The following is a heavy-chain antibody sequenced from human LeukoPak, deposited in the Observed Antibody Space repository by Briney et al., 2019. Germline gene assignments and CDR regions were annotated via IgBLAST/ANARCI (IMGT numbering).Heavy chain of an antibody. Sequence: QPGRSLRLSCAASGFTFSSYAMHWVRQAPGKGLEWVAVISYDGSNKYYADSVKGRFTISRDNSKNTLYLQMNSLRAEDTAVYYCARGVVPAAYYYYGMDVWGKGTTVTVSS. CDR1: GFTFSSYA. V-gene: IGHV3-30*04. CDR2: ISYDGSNK. D-gene: IGHD2-2*01. J-gene: IGHJ6*04. CDR3: ARGVVPAAYYYYGMDV.